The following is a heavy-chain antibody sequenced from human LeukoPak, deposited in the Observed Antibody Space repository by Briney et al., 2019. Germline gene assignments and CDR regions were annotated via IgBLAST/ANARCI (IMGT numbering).Heavy chain of an antibody. V-gene: IGHV1-24*01. Sequence: EASVKVSCKVSGYTLTELSLHWVRQAHGKGLEWMGRFDPEDGETIYARKFQGRVTMTEDTSTDTAYMELSSLRSEDTAVYFCAVSLTTGGYYGMDVWGQGTTVTVSS. D-gene: IGHD1-1*01. CDR1: GYTLTELS. J-gene: IGHJ6*02. CDR2: FDPEDGET. CDR3: AVSLTTGGYYGMDV.